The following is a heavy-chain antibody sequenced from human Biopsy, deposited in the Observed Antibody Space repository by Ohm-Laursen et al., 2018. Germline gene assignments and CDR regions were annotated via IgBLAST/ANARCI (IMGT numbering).Heavy chain of an antibody. V-gene: IGHV4-59*12. D-gene: IGHD1-14*01. CDR2: IDYRGST. J-gene: IGHJ5*02. CDR1: GGSFSTYY. CDR3: ARDRDRRGWFDP. Sequence: SDTLSLTCSVSGGSFSTYYWTWIRQPPGKGLEWIACIDYRGSTNYNPSLKSRVSISIDTSKNKFSLRVSSVTAADTAVYYCARDRDRRGWFDPWGQGTLVTVSS.